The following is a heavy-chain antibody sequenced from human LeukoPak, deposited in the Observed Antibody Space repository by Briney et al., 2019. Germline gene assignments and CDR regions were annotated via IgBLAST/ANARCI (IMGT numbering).Heavy chain of an antibody. CDR1: GFTVSSSY. CDR3: ARGGTPGYSSGRIDY. V-gene: IGHV3-53*04. CDR2: IYSAGNT. J-gene: IGHJ4*02. D-gene: IGHD6-19*01. Sequence: QTGGSLRLSCVASGFTVSSSYMSWVRQAPGNGLEWVSVIYSAGNTYYADSVKGRFTISRHNSENTLYLHMNSLRVEDTAVYFCARGGTPGYSSGRIDYWGQGTLVTVSS.